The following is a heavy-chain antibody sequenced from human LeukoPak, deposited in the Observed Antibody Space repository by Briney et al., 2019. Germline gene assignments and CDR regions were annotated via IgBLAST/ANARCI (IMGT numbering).Heavy chain of an antibody. CDR2: IYYSGST. D-gene: IGHD4-17*01. J-gene: IGHJ4*02. V-gene: IGHV4-31*03. Sequence: TSQTLSLTCTVSGGSISSGGYYWSWIRQHPGKGLEWIGYIYYSGSTYYNPSLQSRLTISVDTTKNQFSQKLSSVTAANTTVYYCARNLYGDYVDYWGQGTLVTVSS. CDR3: ARNLYGDYVDY. CDR1: GGSISSGGYY.